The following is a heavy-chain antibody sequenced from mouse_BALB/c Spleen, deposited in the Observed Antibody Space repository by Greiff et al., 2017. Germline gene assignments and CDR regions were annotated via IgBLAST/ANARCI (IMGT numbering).Heavy chain of an antibody. CDR1: GYTFSSYW. CDR2: ILPGSGST. V-gene: IGHV1-9*01. CDR3: ARGATVVATDYYAMDY. D-gene: IGHD1-1*01. J-gene: IGHJ4*01. Sequence: QGQLKESGAELMKPGASVKISCKATGYTFSSYWIEWVKQRPGHGLEWIGEILPGSGSTNYNEKFKGKATFTADTSSNTAYMQLSSLTSEDSAVYYCARGATVVATDYYAMDYWGQGTSVTVSS.